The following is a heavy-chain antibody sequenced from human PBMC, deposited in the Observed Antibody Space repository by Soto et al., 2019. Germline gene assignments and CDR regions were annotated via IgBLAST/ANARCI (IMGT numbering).Heavy chain of an antibody. V-gene: IGHV4-4*07. D-gene: IGHD6-13*01. J-gene: IGHJ6*02. CDR2: IDASGDS. Sequence: SETLSLTCTVSGDSISSYYWNWIRQPAGKGLEWIGRIDASGDSNYNPSLKSRVTMSEDTSKKQFSLKVTSVTAADTAVYYCARYSSNWFQTEGMDVWGQGTTVTVSS. CDR3: ARYSSNWFQTEGMDV. CDR1: GDSISSYY.